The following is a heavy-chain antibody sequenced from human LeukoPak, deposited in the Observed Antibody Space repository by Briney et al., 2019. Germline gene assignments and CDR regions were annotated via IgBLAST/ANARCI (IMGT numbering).Heavy chain of an antibody. CDR2: IHRDDKT. CDR3: AREVISTPSYLDY. J-gene: IGHJ4*02. Sequence: GGSLRLSCAASGFTVSSSFIYWVRRAPGKGLEWVSFIHRDDKTYYADSVKGRFTMSRDSSKNTLYLQMNSLGADDTAVYYCAREVISTPSYLDYWGQGILVTVSS. D-gene: IGHD2-2*01. CDR1: GFTVSSSF. V-gene: IGHV3-53*01.